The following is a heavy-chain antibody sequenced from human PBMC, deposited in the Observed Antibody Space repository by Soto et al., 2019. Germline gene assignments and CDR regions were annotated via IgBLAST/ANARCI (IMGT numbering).Heavy chain of an antibody. Sequence: SETLSLTCSGSGGSISSGNFYRVWIRQPPGKGLEWIASIYSSGSTHYNPSLKSRVSLSVDTSKNQLSLKLCSVTAADTAVYYCAIGPYLAWPPSWGQGTLVPVSS. CDR1: GGSISSGNFY. J-gene: IGHJ1*01. CDR3: AIGPYLAWPPS. V-gene: IGHV4-39*01. D-gene: IGHD5-12*01. CDR2: IYSSGST.